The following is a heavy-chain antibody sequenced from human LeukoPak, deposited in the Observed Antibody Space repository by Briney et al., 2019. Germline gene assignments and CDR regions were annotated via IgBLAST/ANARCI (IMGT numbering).Heavy chain of an antibody. J-gene: IGHJ4*02. CDR3: ARARIAAPLLDY. D-gene: IGHD6-13*01. CDR1: GFTFSNYE. Sequence: PGGSLRLSCAASGFTFSNYEMNWVRQTPGKGLEWVSFISDNGKAKSYVDSVRGRFIISRDNAKTSLFLQMSSLRVEDTAVYYCARARIAAPLLDYWGQGTLVIVSS. CDR2: ISDNGKAK. V-gene: IGHV3-48*03.